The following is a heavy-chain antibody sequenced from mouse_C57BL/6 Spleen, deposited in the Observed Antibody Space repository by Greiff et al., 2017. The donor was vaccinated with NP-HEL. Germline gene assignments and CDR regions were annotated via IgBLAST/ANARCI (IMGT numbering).Heavy chain of an antibody. CDR1: GYTFTEYT. CDR3: ARHEEEVYYGSSYAMDY. V-gene: IGHV1-62-2*01. Sequence: QVQLQQSGAELVKPGASVKLSCKASGYTFTEYTIHWVKQRSGQGLEWIGWFYPGRGSIKYNEKFKDKATLTADKSSSTVYMELSRLTSEDSAVYFCARHEEEVYYGSSYAMDYWGQGTSVTVSS. D-gene: IGHD1-1*01. J-gene: IGHJ4*01. CDR2: FYPGRGSI.